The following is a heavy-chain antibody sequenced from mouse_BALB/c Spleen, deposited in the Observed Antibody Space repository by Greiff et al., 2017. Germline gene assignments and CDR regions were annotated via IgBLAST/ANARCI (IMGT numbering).Heavy chain of an antibody. V-gene: IGHV3-2*02. CDR3: ARSGHFDY. CDR1: GYSITSDYA. J-gene: IGHJ2*01. CDR2: ISYSGST. Sequence: EVKLVESGPGLVKPSQSLSLTCTVTGYSITSDYAWNWIRQFPGNKLEWMGYISYSGSTSYNPSLKSRISITRDTSKNQFFLKLNSVTTEDTATYYCARSGHFDYWGQGTTLTVSS.